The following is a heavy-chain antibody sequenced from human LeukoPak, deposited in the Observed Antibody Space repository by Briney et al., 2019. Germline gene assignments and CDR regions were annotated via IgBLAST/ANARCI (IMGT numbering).Heavy chain of an antibody. J-gene: IGHJ4*02. CDR2: IKKDGSEK. D-gene: IGHD5-18*01. CDR1: GFTFSSYW. V-gene: IGHV3-7*01. CDR3: ARHLSGVTGYTYGRGIDY. Sequence: PGGALRLSCAASGFTFSSYWMSWVRQAPGKGLEGVAHIKKDGSEKYYVDSVKGRFTISRDNAKKSLYLQMNSLRAEDTAVYYCARHLSGVTGYTYGRGIDYWGQGTLVTVSS.